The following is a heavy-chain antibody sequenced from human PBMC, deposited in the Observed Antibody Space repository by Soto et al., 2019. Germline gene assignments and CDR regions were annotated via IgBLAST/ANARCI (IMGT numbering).Heavy chain of an antibody. J-gene: IGHJ3*02. Sequence: ASVKVSCKASGYTFTGYYMHWVRQAPGQGLEWMGWINPNSGGTNYAQKFQGWVTMTRDTSISTAYMELSRLRSDDTAVYYCARGGGRYCTNGVCPGAFDIWGQGTMVTVSS. V-gene: IGHV1-2*04. CDR2: INPNSGGT. CDR1: GYTFTGYY. D-gene: IGHD2-8*01. CDR3: ARGGGRYCTNGVCPGAFDI.